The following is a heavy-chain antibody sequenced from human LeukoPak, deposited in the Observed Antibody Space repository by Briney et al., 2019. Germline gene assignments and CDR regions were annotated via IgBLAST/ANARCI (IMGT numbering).Heavy chain of an antibody. Sequence: SETLSLTCAVHGGSFSGYYWSWIRQPPGKGLEWIGEINHSGSTNYNPSLKSRVTISVDTSKNQFSLKLSSVTAADTAVYYCARLLRGGRDTPMVTMIVVRAKSGAFDIWGQGTMVTVSS. V-gene: IGHV4-34*01. D-gene: IGHD3-22*01. CDR1: GGSFSGYY. CDR3: ARLLRGGRDTPMVTMIVVRAKSGAFDI. J-gene: IGHJ3*02. CDR2: INHSGST.